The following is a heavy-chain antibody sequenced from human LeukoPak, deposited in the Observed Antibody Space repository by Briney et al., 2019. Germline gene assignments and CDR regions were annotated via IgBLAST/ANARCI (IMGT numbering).Heavy chain of an antibody. V-gene: IGHV1-69*13. J-gene: IGHJ5*02. D-gene: IGHD6-6*01. CDR1: GGTFSSYA. CDR2: IIPIFGTA. Sequence: SVKVSCKASGGTFSSYAISWVRQAPGQGLEWTGGIIPIFGTANYAQKFQGRVTITADESTSTAYMELSSLRSEDTAVYYCARLSSIAARGEWFDPWGQGTLVTVSS. CDR3: ARLSSIAARGEWFDP.